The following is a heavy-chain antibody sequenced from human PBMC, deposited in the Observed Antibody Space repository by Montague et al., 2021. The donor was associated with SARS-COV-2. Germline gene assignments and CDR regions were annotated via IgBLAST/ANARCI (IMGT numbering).Heavy chain of an antibody. CDR1: GFNFGNYW. Sequence: SLRLSCAASGFNFGNYWMTWVRQAPGEGLEWVANIKQDGSEEYYEDSVKGRFTISRDNAKNSVYLQMNSLRVEDAAVYYCAGSNSGLDSGDPWGQGTLVTVSS. CDR2: IKQDGSEE. CDR3: AGSNSGLDSGDP. D-gene: IGHD5-12*01. J-gene: IGHJ5*02. V-gene: IGHV3-7*01.